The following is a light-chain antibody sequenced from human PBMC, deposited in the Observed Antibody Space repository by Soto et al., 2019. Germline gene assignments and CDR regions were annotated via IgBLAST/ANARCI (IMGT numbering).Light chain of an antibody. J-gene: IGKJ1*01. V-gene: IGKV3-20*01. CDR3: QQYYHSPRT. CDR1: QRVSSRY. Sequence: EIVLTQSPGTLSLSPGERATISCRASQRVSSRYFAWFQQRPGQVPRLLIFGSSSRAPGIPDRFSGSGSGSDFILTISRLEPEDFGVYYCQQYYHSPRTFGQGTKGEIK. CDR2: GSS.